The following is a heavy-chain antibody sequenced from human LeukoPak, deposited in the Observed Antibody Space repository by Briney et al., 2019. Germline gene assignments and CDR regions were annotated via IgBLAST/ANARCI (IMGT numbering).Heavy chain of an antibody. D-gene: IGHD3-10*01. CDR1: GFTFSSYW. CDR3: ARDGSGRWDDAFDI. J-gene: IGHJ3*02. V-gene: IGHV3-7*01. Sequence: GGSLRLSCAASGFTFSSYWMSWVRQAPGKGLEWVAKIKQDGSEKYYVDSVKGRFTISRDNAKNSLYLQMNSLRAEDTAVYYCARDGSGRWDDAFDIWGQGTMVTVSS. CDR2: IKQDGSEK.